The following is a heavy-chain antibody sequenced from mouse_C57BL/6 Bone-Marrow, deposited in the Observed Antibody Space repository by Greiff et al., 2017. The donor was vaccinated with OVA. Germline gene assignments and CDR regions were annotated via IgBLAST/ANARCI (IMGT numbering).Heavy chain of an antibody. CDR3: ARSAVVAPAYFDY. Sequence: VQLQQSVAELVRPGASVKLSCTASGFNIKNTYMPWVKQRPEQGLEWIGRIDPANGNTKYAPKFQGKATITADTSSNTAYLQLSSLTSEDTAIYYCARSAVVAPAYFDYWGQGTTLTVSS. V-gene: IGHV14-3*01. J-gene: IGHJ2*01. CDR2: IDPANGNT. D-gene: IGHD1-1*01. CDR1: GFNIKNTY.